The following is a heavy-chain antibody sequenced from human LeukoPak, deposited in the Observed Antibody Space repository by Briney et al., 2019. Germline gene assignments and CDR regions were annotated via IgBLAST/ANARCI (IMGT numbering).Heavy chain of an antibody. CDR1: GGSISSHY. CDR3: ARGTDYYDSSGYYYYYYYMDV. D-gene: IGHD3-22*01. CDR2: IYYSGNT. J-gene: IGHJ6*03. V-gene: IGHV4-59*11. Sequence: SETLSLTCTVSGGSISSHYWSWIRQPPGKGLEWIGYIYYSGNTNYNPALKSRLTISVDTSKNQFSLKLSSVTAADTAVYYCARGTDYYDSSGYYYYYYYMDVWGKGTTVTVSS.